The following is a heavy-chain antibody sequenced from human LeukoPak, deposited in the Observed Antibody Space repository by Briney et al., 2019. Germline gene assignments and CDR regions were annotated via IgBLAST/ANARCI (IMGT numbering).Heavy chain of an antibody. V-gene: IGHV3-23*01. J-gene: IGHJ5*02. CDR2: ISASGGTT. CDR3: AKDPREYCSSTSCPNWFDP. Sequence: GGSLRLSCAASGFTFSSYAMSWVRQAPGKGLEWVSSISASGGTTYYADSVKGRFTIPRDNSKNTLYLQMLSLRTEDSAIYYCAKDPREYCSSTSCPNWFDPWGQGTLVTVSS. D-gene: IGHD2-2*01. CDR1: GFTFSSYA.